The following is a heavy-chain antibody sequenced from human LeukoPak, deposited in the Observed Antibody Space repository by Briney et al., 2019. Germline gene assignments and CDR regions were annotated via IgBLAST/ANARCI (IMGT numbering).Heavy chain of an antibody. CDR2: IRSDGSNT. Sequence: PGGSLRLSCAASGFTFSSFGIHWVRQAPGKGLEWVAFIRSDGSNTYYADSVKGRFTISRDNSKNTLYLQMNSLRAEDTAVYYCAKFPSYVVVAYYFDYWGQGTLVTVSS. CDR1: GFTFSSFG. J-gene: IGHJ4*02. V-gene: IGHV3-30*02. D-gene: IGHD2-15*01. CDR3: AKFPSYVVVAYYFDY.